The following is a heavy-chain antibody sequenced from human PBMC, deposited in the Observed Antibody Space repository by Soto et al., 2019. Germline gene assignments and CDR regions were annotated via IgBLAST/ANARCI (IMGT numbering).Heavy chain of an antibody. J-gene: IGHJ4*02. CDR2: VSDSGSST. V-gene: IGHV3-23*01. CDR3: VRTILGGAVHVFDF. D-gene: IGHD1-26*01. Sequence: EVQLLESGGGVVQPGGSLRLSCAASGFTFSSYAMNWVRQAPGPGLEWVSTVSDSGSSTYYADTVQGRSTISRNNSKNKLFLHMNSLRAEYTATFYCVRTILGGAVHVFDFGGQGTLFTVSS. CDR1: GFTFSSYA.